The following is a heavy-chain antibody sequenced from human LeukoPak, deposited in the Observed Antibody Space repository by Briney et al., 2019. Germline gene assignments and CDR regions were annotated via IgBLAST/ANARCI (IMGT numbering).Heavy chain of an antibody. V-gene: IGHV3-66*01. CDR3: ARVRGYYDSSGPNWFDP. D-gene: IGHD3-22*01. CDR1: GFTVSSNY. CDR2: IYSGDST. J-gene: IGHJ5*02. Sequence: GGSLRLSCAASGFTVSSNYMSWVRQAPGKGLEWVSVIYSGDSTYYADSVKGRFTISRDNSKNTLYLQMNSLRAEDTAVYYCARVRGYYDSSGPNWFDPWGQGTLVTVSS.